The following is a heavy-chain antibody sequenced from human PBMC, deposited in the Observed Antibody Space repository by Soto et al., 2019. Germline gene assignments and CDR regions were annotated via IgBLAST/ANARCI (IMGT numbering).Heavy chain of an antibody. CDR2: ISYSGST. CDR1: GGSISSGGYY. J-gene: IGHJ4*02. V-gene: IGHV4-39*01. Sequence: AETLSLTCTVSGGSISSGGYYWSWIRQHPGTGLEWIGHISYSGSTYYNTSVKSRVTISVDTSKNQFSLKLSSVTAADSAVYYCARRAWEETYFDYWGQGTLVTVSS. D-gene: IGHD1-26*01. CDR3: ARRAWEETYFDY.